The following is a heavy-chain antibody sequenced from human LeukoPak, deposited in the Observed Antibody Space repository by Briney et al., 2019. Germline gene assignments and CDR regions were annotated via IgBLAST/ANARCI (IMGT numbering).Heavy chain of an antibody. V-gene: IGHV1-24*01. CDR3: GTKRWAAAGPIDF. Sequence: GASVKVSCKVSGHTPSDLSMHWVRQAPGKGLEWMGGFDPENGKTVYAKKFQGRVTLTEDTSRDTGYMEVSSLRSEDTAVYYCGTKRWAAAGPIDFWGQGTLVTVSS. CDR1: GHTPSDLS. J-gene: IGHJ4*02. CDR2: FDPENGKT. D-gene: IGHD6-13*01.